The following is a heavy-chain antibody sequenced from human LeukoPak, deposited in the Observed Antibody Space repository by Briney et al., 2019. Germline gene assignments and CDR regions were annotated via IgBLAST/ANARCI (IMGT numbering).Heavy chain of an antibody. CDR1: GYSISSGYY. D-gene: IGHD6-19*01. CDR2: IYHSGST. J-gene: IGHJ4*02. Sequence: SETLSLTCTVSGYSISSGYYWGWIRQPPGKGLEWTGSIYHSGSTYYNPSLKSRVTISVDTSKNQFSLKLSSVTAADTAVYYCAREFSSGPPTDYWGQGTLVTVSS. V-gene: IGHV4-38-2*02. CDR3: AREFSSGPPTDY.